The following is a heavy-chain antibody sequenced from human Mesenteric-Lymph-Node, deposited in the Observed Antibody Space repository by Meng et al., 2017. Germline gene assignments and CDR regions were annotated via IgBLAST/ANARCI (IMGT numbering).Heavy chain of an antibody. CDR3: ARGVEAGVDY. J-gene: IGHJ4*02. V-gene: IGHV1-8*01. CDR2: VDPARDTA. Sequence: VQFVHVGAGQQESGASFKVSCKASGYPFTSYHVNGVRQATGQGLEWMGWVDPARDTAGYAQKFEGRITMTRDTSMSTVYMELSSLTSEDTAIYYCARGVEAGVDYWGQGTLVTVSS. D-gene: IGHD6-19*01. CDR1: GYPFTSYH.